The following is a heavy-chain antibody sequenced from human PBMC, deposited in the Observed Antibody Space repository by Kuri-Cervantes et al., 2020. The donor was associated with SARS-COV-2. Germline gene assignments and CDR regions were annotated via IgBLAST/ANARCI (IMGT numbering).Heavy chain of an antibody. D-gene: IGHD2-15*01. Sequence: GESLKISCAASGFTFSSYAMSWVRQAPGKGLEWVSAISGSGGSTYYADSVKGRFTISRDNSRNTLYLQMNSLRAEDTAVYYCANDQHGIVVVVAAIDSWGQGTLVTVSS. CDR2: ISGSGGST. J-gene: IGHJ4*02. CDR3: ANDQHGIVVVVAAIDS. CDR1: GFTFSSYA. V-gene: IGHV3-23*01.